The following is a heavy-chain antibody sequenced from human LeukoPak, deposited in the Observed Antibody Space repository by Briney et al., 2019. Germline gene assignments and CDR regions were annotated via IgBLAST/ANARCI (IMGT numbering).Heavy chain of an antibody. D-gene: IGHD3-22*01. CDR3: ARVPPYKYESGGYYYFDF. CDR1: GYSFTCYW. J-gene: IGHJ4*02. V-gene: IGHV5-51*01. CDR2: IYPGDSDT. Sequence: GESLKISCKGSGYSFTCYWIGWVRQMPGKGLEWMGIIYPGDSDTRYSPSFQGQVTISADKSISTAYMELGSLTSDDTAVYYCARVPPYKYESGGYYYFDFWGQGTLVTVSS.